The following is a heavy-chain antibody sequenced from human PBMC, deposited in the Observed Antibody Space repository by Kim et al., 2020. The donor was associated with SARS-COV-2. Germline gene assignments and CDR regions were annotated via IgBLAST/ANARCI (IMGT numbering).Heavy chain of an antibody. V-gene: IGHV4-31*02. CDR3: ARGDTIFGVVINAFDI. Sequence: LKSRVTIAVDKSKSHFYLKLGSVTAADTAVYYCARGDTIFGVVINAFDIWGQGTMVTVSS. J-gene: IGHJ3*02. D-gene: IGHD3-3*01.